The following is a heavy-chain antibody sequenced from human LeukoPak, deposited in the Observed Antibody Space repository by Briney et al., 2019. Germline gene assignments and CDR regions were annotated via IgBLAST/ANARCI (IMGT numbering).Heavy chain of an antibody. V-gene: IGHV3-23*01. CDR2: SGSGGSP. D-gene: IGHD6-19*01. CDR3: AKGSSGWYPGFDY. Sequence: GGSLRLSCAASGFTFTNYAMNWVRQAPGKGLERVSTSGSGGSPFYADSVKGRFTISRDNSRNTLYLQMSSLRVEDTAVYYCAKGSSGWYPGFDYWGQGILVTVSS. J-gene: IGHJ4*02. CDR1: GFTFTNYA.